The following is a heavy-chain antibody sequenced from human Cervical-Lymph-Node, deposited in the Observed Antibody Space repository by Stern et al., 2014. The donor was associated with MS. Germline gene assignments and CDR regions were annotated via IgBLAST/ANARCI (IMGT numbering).Heavy chain of an antibody. Sequence: VQLVESGGGVVQPGRSLRLTCAASGFTFSCCGMHWVRQTPGKGLEWVAVISYDGSYKYYGDSVKGRFTISRDNSKNTLYLQMSSMRAEDTAVYYCAKYSSSSLGMDVWGQGTTVTVSS. CDR2: ISYDGSYK. J-gene: IGHJ6*02. CDR1: GFTFSCCG. D-gene: IGHD6-13*01. CDR3: AKYSSSSLGMDV. V-gene: IGHV3-30*18.